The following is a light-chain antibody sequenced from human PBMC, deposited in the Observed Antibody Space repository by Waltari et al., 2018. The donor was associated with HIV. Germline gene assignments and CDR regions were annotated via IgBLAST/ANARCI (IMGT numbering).Light chain of an antibody. CDR3: SSYAGGNNLV. V-gene: IGLV2-8*01. Sequence: QSALTQPPSASGSPGQSVTISCTGTSSDVGGYNFVYWYQHHPGKAPKLMIFEVTKRPSGVPARFSGSKTGNTASLTVSGLQADDEGDYYCSSYAGGNNLVFGGGTKLTVL. CDR1: SSDVGGYNF. J-gene: IGLJ2*01. CDR2: EVT.